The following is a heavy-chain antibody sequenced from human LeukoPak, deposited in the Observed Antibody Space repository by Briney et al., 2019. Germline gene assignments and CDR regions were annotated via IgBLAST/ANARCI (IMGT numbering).Heavy chain of an antibody. J-gene: IGHJ5*02. Sequence: PSETLSLTCAVYGGSFSGYYWSWIRQPPGKGLEWIGEINHSGSTNYNPSLKSRVTISVDTSKNQLSLKLSSVTAADTAVYYCARGFSYYGSGSRSRDPWGQGTLVTVSS. V-gene: IGHV4-34*01. CDR2: INHSGST. CDR1: GGSFSGYY. CDR3: ARGFSYYGSGSRSRDP. D-gene: IGHD3-10*01.